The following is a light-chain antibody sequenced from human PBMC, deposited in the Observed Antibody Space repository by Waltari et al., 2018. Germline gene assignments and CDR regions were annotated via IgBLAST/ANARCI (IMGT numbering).Light chain of an antibody. CDR2: EDD. J-gene: IGLJ3*02. CDR3: QAYVSPGWV. CDR1: SDRIASPY. Sequence: NFMLTQPHSVSESPGKTVTISCTRNSDRIASPYVQWFQQRPGRAPTTLIFEDDKRPSGVPDRFSGSIDSSSNSASLTISGLKNEDEADYYCQAYVSPGWVFGGGTKLTVL. V-gene: IGLV6-57*03.